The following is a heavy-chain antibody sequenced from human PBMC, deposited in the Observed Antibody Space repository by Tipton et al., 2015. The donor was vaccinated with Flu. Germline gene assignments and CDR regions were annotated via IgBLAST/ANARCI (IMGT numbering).Heavy chain of an antibody. V-gene: IGHV4-38-2*01. CDR2: MSHSGRT. CDR3: ARLTYYYGSGTSDY. CDR1: GYSINSGYF. D-gene: IGHD3-10*01. Sequence: TLSLNCAVSGYSINSGYFWGWIRQPPGKGLEWIGSMSHSGRTYYNPSLKSRVTISVDTWKTQFSLKLSSVTAADTAVYYCARLTYYYGSGTSDYWGQGTLVTVSS. J-gene: IGHJ4*02.